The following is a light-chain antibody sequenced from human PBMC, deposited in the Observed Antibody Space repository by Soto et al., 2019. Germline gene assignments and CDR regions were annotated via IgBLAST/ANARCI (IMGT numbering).Light chain of an antibody. CDR3: LLYYGGARV. Sequence: QAVVTQEPSLTVSPGGTVTLTCASSTGAVTSTYFPNWFQQKPGQTPRPLIYSTSNKHSWTPARFSGSLLGGKAALTLSGVQPEDAAEYYCLLYYGGARVFGGGTKLTVL. CDR1: TGAVTSTYF. V-gene: IGLV7-43*01. J-gene: IGLJ2*01. CDR2: STS.